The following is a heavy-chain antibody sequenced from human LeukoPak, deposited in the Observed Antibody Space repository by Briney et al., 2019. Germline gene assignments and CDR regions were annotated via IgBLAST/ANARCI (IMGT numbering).Heavy chain of an antibody. J-gene: IGHJ6*02. Sequence: SVKVSCKASGSTFTRYAITRVRHPPGQGLEWMGGFIPIFGTANYAQKFQGRVTITADESTSTAYLELSSLRSEDTAVYYCASGRPNSGYVLYYYYGMDVWGQGTTVTVSS. D-gene: IGHD5-12*01. CDR3: ASGRPNSGYVLYYYYGMDV. CDR1: GSTFTRYA. V-gene: IGHV1-69*13. CDR2: FIPIFGTA.